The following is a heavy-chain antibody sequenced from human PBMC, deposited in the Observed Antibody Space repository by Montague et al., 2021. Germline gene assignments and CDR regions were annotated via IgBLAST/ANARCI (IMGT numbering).Heavy chain of an antibody. Sequence: SLRLSCAASGFTFSSYDMHWVRQATGKGLEWVSAIGTAGDTYYPGSVKGRFTISRENAKNSLYLQMNSLRAGDTAVYYCARGAHSSGYYGYYHYYGMDVWGQGTTVTVSS. CDR3: ARGAHSSGYYGYYHYYGMDV. V-gene: IGHV3-13*04. CDR2: IGTAGDT. D-gene: IGHD3-22*01. CDR1: GFTFSSYD. J-gene: IGHJ6*02.